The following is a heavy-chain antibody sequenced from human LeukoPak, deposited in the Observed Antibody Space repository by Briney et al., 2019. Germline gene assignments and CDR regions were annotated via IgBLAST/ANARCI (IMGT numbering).Heavy chain of an antibody. V-gene: IGHV4-30-2*01. CDR1: GGSISSGGYS. CDR2: IYHSGST. Sequence: PSQTLSLTCAVSGGSISSGGYSWSWIRQPPGKGLEWIGYIYHSGSTYYNPSLKSRVTISVDRSKNQSSLKLSSVTAADTAVYYCARGPRPGSGSYYNVPFDYWGQGTLVTVSS. J-gene: IGHJ4*02. CDR3: ARGPRPGSGSYYNVPFDY. D-gene: IGHD3-10*01.